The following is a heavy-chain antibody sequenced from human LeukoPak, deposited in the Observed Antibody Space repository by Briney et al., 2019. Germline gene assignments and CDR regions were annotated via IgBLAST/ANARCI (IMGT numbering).Heavy chain of an antibody. D-gene: IGHD6-13*01. J-gene: IGHJ4*02. CDR2: ISYSGST. Sequence: SETLSLTCTVSGGSISSYYWSWIRQPPGKGLEWIGYISYSGSTNYNPSLKSRPTISVATSRNQFSLKLSSVTAADTAVYYCARHQGSSWHLNYWGQGTLVTVSS. CDR3: ARHQGSSWHLNY. CDR1: GGSISSYY. V-gene: IGHV4-59*08.